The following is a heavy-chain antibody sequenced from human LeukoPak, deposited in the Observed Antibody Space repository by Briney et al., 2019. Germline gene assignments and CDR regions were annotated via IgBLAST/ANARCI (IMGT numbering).Heavy chain of an antibody. V-gene: IGHV3-30*04. CDR3: TRDLSGHYSIDY. J-gene: IGHJ4*02. D-gene: IGHD3-22*01. CDR1: GFTFSSYA. Sequence: GGSLRLSCAASGFTFSSYAIHWVRQAPGKGLEWAAFISNNGRNKDYADSVKGRFTISRDNSKNTLYLQVNSLRPEDTAVYYCTRDLSGHYSIDYWGQGTLVTVSS. CDR2: ISNNGRNK.